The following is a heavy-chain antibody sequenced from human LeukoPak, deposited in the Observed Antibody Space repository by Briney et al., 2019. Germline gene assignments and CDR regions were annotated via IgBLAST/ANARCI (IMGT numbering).Heavy chain of an antibody. Sequence: GGSLRLSCAASGFTFSSYSMNWVRQAPGKGLEWVSYISSSSTIYYADSVKGRFTISRDNAKNSLYLQMNSLRDKDTAVYYCARDSYSMDSGYDPYYYYGMDVWGQGTTVTVSS. V-gene: IGHV3-48*02. CDR1: GFTFSSYS. CDR3: ARDSYSMDSGYDPYYYYGMDV. D-gene: IGHD5-12*01. J-gene: IGHJ6*02. CDR2: ISSSSTI.